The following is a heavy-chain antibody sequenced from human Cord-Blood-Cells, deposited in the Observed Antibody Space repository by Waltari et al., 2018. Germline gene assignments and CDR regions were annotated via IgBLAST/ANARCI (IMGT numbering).Heavy chain of an antibody. D-gene: IGHD3-22*01. J-gene: IGHJ4*02. Sequence: QVQLQESGPGLVKPSGTLSLTCAVSGGSISSSNWWSWVRQPPGKGLEWIGEIYHSGNNNDNPSLKSRVTISVGKSKNQFSLKLSSVTAADTAVYYCARAIYYDSSGYYYYFDYWGQGTLVTVSS. CDR2: IYHSGNN. V-gene: IGHV4-4*02. CDR1: GGSISSSNW. CDR3: ARAIYYDSSGYYYYFDY.